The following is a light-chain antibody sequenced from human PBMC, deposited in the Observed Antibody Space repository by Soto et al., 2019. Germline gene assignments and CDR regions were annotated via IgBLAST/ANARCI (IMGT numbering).Light chain of an antibody. Sequence: EIVMTQSPATLSVSPGERATLSCRASQSVSSNLAWYQQKPGQAPRLLIYGASTRATGIPARFSGSGSGTECNLTISSLQSEDFGVYYWQQYNNWPPWTFGQGTKVEIK. CDR1: QSVSSN. CDR2: GAS. CDR3: QQYNNWPPWT. V-gene: IGKV3-15*01. J-gene: IGKJ1*01.